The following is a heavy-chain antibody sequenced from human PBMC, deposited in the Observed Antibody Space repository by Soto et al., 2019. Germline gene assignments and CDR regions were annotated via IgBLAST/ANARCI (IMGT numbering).Heavy chain of an antibody. CDR3: AHTLHDILTGYCLVFDY. CDR1: GFSLSSNGVG. Sequence: SGPTLVNPTQTLTLTCTFSGFSLSSNGVGVGWIRQPPGKALEWLALIYWDNDKRYSPSLKSRLTITKDTSKNQVVLSMTTMDPVDTAKYYCAHTLHDILTGYCLVFDYWGQGALVTVSS. J-gene: IGHJ4*02. D-gene: IGHD3-9*01. V-gene: IGHV2-5*02. CDR2: IYWDNDK.